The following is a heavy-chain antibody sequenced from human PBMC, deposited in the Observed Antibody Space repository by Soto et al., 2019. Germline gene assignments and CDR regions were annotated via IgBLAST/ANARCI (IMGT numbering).Heavy chain of an antibody. Sequence: AETLSLTCTVSGGSVSSGSYYWSWIRQPPGKGLEWVGYIYYSGSTNYNPSLKSRVTISVDTSKNQFSLKLSSVTAADTAVYYCARGSTGFNLFDYWGQGTLVTVSS. V-gene: IGHV4-61*01. CDR2: IYYSGST. CDR3: ARGSTGFNLFDY. D-gene: IGHD3-9*01. J-gene: IGHJ4*02. CDR1: GGSVSSGSYY.